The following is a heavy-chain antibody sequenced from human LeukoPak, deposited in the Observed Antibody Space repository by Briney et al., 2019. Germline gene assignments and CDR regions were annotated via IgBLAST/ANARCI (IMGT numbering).Heavy chain of an antibody. J-gene: IGHJ4*02. CDR3: AKWDYDFWSGYRTNDY. V-gene: IGHV4-34*08. CDR2: INHSGST. Sequence: GSLRLSCAASGFTFSSYAMSWVRQPPGKGLEWIGEINHSGSTNYNPSLKSRVTISVDTSKNQFSLKLSSVTAADTAVYYCAKWDYDFWSGYRTNDYWGQGTLVTVSS. CDR1: GFTFSSYA. D-gene: IGHD3-3*01.